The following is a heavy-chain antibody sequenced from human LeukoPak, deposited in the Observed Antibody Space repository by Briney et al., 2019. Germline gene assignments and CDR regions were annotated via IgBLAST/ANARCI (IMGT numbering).Heavy chain of an antibody. CDR2: IIPIFGTA. J-gene: IGHJ3*02. D-gene: IGHD3-22*01. CDR1: GGTFISYA. Sequence: GASVKVSCKASGGTFISYAIGWVRQAPGQGLEWMGGIIPIFGTANYAQKFQGRVTITADESTSTAYMELSSLRSEDTAVYYCAREGLAYYYDSSGYGGNAFDIWGQGTMVTVSS. V-gene: IGHV1-69*13. CDR3: AREGLAYYYDSSGYGGNAFDI.